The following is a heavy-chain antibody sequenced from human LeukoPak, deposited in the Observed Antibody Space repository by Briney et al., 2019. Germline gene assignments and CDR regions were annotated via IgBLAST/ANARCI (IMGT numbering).Heavy chain of an antibody. V-gene: IGHV3-30*18. J-gene: IGHJ4*02. D-gene: IGHD1-1*01. CDR3: AKDSAPTTSLPTYYFDY. CDR1: GFRFSSYG. Sequence: PGGSLRLSCAASGFRFSSYGIHWVRQAPGKGLERVAFISYDASNKYYADSVKGRFTISRDNSKNTLYVQMNSLRGEDTAVYYCAKDSAPTTSLPTYYFDYWGQGTLVTVSS. CDR2: ISYDASNK.